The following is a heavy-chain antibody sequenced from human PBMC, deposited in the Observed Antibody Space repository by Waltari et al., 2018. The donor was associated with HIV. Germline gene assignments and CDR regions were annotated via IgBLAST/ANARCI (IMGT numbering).Heavy chain of an antibody. CDR3: ARDSGLYGTYSHGMDV. Sequence: QVQLQESGPGLVKPSQTLSLTCTVSGGSVSSDSHYWSWIRQHPGKGLEWIGYIYYSGSTYSNPSLKSRVIISIDTSQNQFSLELTSVTAADTAVYYCARDSGLYGTYSHGMDVWGQGTTVTVSS. J-gene: IGHJ6*02. V-gene: IGHV4-31*03. CDR1: GGSVSSDSHY. CDR2: IYYSGST. D-gene: IGHD4-17*01.